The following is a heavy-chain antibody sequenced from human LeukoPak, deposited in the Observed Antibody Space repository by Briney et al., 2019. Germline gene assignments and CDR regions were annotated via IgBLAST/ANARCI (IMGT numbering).Heavy chain of an antibody. CDR2: ISYDGSNK. J-gene: IGHJ1*01. D-gene: IGHD3/OR15-3a*01. CDR3: ARDSGFSGTQRGEH. Sequence: GGSLRLSCAASGFTFSNYALHWVRQAPGKGLEWVAVISYDGSNKYYADSVKGRFTISRDNSKNTLYLQMNSLRAEDTAVYYCARDSGFSGTQRGEHWGQGTLVTVSS. CDR1: GFTFSNYA. V-gene: IGHV3-30*04.